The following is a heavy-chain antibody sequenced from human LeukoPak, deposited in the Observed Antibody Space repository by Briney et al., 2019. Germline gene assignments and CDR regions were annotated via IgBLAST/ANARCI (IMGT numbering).Heavy chain of an antibody. Sequence: GGSLRLSCAASGFTFSRYGMHWVRQAPGKGLEWVAVIWYDGSNKYYADSVKGRFTISRDNSKNTLYLQMNSLRAEDTAVYYCASEQYSSSWTIFDYWGQGTLVTVSS. CDR3: ASEQYSSSWTIFDY. CDR1: GFTFSRYG. V-gene: IGHV3-33*01. CDR2: IWYDGSNK. J-gene: IGHJ4*02. D-gene: IGHD6-13*01.